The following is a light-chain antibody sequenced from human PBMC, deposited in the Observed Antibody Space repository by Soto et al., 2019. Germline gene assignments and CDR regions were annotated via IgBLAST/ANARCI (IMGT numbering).Light chain of an antibody. V-gene: IGLV3-21*04. CDR2: YDS. CDR3: QVWHSSSDHLVV. CDR1: NVGGHS. J-gene: IGLJ2*01. Sequence: SYELTQPPSVSVAPGETARITCGGTNVGGHSVHWYQQKPGQAPVLVIYYDSDRPSGIPERFSGSNSGNTATLTISRVEAGDEADYYCQVWHSSSDHLVVFGGGTKLTVL.